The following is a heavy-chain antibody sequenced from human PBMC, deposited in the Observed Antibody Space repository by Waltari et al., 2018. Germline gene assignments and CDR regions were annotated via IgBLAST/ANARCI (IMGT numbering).Heavy chain of an antibody. CDR2: IGTAGDT. CDR3: ARSREGVPAADYYYYGMDV. Sequence: EVQLVETGGGLVQHGGSLRIPCAASGFTFSSSDIHWVRQATGKGLEWVSAIGTAGDTYYPGSVKGRFTISRENAKNSLYLQMNSLRAGDTAVYYCARSREGVPAADYYYYGMDVWGQGTTVTVSS. J-gene: IGHJ6*02. V-gene: IGHV3-13*01. D-gene: IGHD2-2*01. CDR1: GFTFSSSD.